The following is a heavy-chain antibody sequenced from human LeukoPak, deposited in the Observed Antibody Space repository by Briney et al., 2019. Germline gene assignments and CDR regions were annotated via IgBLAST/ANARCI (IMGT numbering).Heavy chain of an antibody. V-gene: IGHV4-59*11. D-gene: IGHD3-22*01. Sequence: PSETLSLTCTVSGGSISSHYWSWFRQTPEERPEWIAFIYYSGITNYNPSVKGRVTISIDSSKNQFSLKLSSVTAADTAIYYCARGTGFYDSSGHYYWGYFDSWGQGTLVPVSS. CDR3: ARGTGFYDSSGHYYWGYFDS. CDR1: GGSISSHY. CDR2: IYYSGIT. J-gene: IGHJ4*02.